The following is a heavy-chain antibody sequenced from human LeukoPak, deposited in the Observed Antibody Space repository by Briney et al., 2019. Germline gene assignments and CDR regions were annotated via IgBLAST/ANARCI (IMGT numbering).Heavy chain of an antibody. V-gene: IGHV3-21*01. D-gene: IGHD6-13*01. Sequence: GGSLRLSCAASGFTFSSYSMNWVRQAPGKGLEWVSSLSSSSSYIDYADSVKGRFTISRDNSKNTLYLQMNSLRAEDTAVYYCAKGKPVRIAAAGTDYWGQGTLVTVSS. CDR2: LSSSSSYI. CDR1: GFTFSSYS. J-gene: IGHJ4*02. CDR3: AKGKPVRIAAAGTDY.